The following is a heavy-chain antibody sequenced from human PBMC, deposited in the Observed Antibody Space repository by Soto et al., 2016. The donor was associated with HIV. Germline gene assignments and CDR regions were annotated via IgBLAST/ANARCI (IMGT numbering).Heavy chain of an antibody. CDR3: VKGSVYNVRGHFDS. J-gene: IGHJ4*02. V-gene: IGHV3-23*01. CDR1: EFNFKNYA. CDR2: ISGSGISS. D-gene: IGHD3-10*02. Sequence: DVQLLESGGDLVRPGTSLRLSCVGTEFNFKNYAMMWVRQAPGKGPDWVSGISGSGISSHYRNSAKGRFTISRDNSKNTLYLQMNSLTVEDTAVYYCVKGSVYNVRGHFDSWGLGTLVTVSS.